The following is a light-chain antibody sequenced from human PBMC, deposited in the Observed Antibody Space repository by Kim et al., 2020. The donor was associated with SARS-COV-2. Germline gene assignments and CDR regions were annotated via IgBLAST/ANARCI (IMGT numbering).Light chain of an antibody. CDR2: QDT. CDR1: KVGNKY. J-gene: IGLJ2*01. V-gene: IGLV3-1*01. CDR3: QAWDSNIVV. Sequence: VSPGQPATITCSGNKVGNKYVSWYQQRPGQSPLVVIYQDTNRPSGIPERFSGSNSANTATLTISGTQAMDEGDYYCQAWDSNIVVFSGGTQLTVL.